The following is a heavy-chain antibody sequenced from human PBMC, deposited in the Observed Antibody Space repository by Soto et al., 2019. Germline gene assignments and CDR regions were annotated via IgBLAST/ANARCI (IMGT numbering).Heavy chain of an antibody. CDR2: ISSSGSTI. CDR1: GFTFSDYY. D-gene: IGHD2-2*01. Sequence: QVQLVESGGGLVKPGGSLRLSCAASGFTFSDYYMSWIRQAPGKGLAWVSYISSSGSTIYYADSVKGRFTISRDNAKNSLYLQMNSLRDEDTAVYYCARDKTVPAAIRGRKLGGNWFDPWGQGTLVTVSS. J-gene: IGHJ5*02. CDR3: ARDKTVPAAIRGRKLGGNWFDP. V-gene: IGHV3-11*01.